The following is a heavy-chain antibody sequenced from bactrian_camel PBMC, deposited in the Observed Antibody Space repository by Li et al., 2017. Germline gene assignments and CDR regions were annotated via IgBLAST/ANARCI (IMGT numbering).Heavy chain of an antibody. CDR1: ADALMY. J-gene: IGHJ4*01. Sequence: VQLVESGGGSAQVGGSLRLSCSASADALMYMAWFRQAPGQKREAVAAITTGGSSTMYHDSVKGRFTISQDNAKNTLYLQMNNLKPEDTGMYVCAADYCHGGSWYLTADIQESEYTYWGQGTQVTVS. D-gene: IGHD6*01. V-gene: IGHV3S53*01. CDR2: ITTGGSST. CDR3: AADYCHGGSWYLTADIQESEYTY.